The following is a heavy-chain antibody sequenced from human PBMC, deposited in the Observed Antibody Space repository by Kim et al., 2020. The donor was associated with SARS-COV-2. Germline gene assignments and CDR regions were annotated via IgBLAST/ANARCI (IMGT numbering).Heavy chain of an antibody. J-gene: IGHJ4*02. Sequence: GGSLRLSCAGSGFLFSDHYMDWVRQAPGKGLEVVARVRNRAQDYTTFYAASVQGRFTISRDDAKNSVYLQMTSLKNEDTAVYYCADVGAAGAAGLWGQGTLVTVSS. CDR2: VRNRAQDYTT. D-gene: IGHD1-26*01. CDR1: GFLFSDHY. CDR3: ADVGAAGAAGL. V-gene: IGHV3-72*01.